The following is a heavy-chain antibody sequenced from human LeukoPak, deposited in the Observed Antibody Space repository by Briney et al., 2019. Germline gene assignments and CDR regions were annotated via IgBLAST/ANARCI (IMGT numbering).Heavy chain of an antibody. CDR2: ISGSGSST. Sequence: PGGSLRLSCAASGFTFSSYSMSWVRQTPGKGLEWVSSISGSGSSTNYADSVKGRFTISRDNSKNTLHLQMNSLRADDTAVYCCAKGKQWLIPNWFDPWGQGTLVTVSS. V-gene: IGHV3-23*01. J-gene: IGHJ5*02. CDR3: AKGKQWLIPNWFDP. D-gene: IGHD6-19*01. CDR1: GFTFSSYS.